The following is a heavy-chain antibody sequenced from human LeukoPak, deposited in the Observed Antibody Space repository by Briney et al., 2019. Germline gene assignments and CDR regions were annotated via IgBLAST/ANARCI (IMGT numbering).Heavy chain of an antibody. CDR3: ARGAVVVPNWFDP. CDR1: GGSISSGSFY. Sequence: PSETLSLTCTVSGGSISSGSFYWSWIRPPAGKGLEWIGRIYTTGRTNYNPSLKSRVTISVDTSKNQFPLKLSSVTAADTAVYYCARGAVVVPNWFDPWGQGTLVTVSS. J-gene: IGHJ5*02. CDR2: IYTTGRT. D-gene: IGHD2-2*01. V-gene: IGHV4-61*02.